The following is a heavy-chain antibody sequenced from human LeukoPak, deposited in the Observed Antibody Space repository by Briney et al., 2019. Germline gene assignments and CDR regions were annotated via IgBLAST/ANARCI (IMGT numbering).Heavy chain of an antibody. CDR3: ARDGAGWSRDY. CDR1: GFTSSGYA. V-gene: IGHV3-21*01. J-gene: IGHJ4*02. D-gene: IGHD6-19*01. CDR2: ISSESYYT. Sequence: PGGSLRLSCAASGFTSSGYAMSWVRQAPGKGLEWVSSISSESYYTYYADSVKGRFTISRDNAGNSLFLQMNSLRAEDTAVYYCARDGAGWSRDYWGQGTLVTVSS.